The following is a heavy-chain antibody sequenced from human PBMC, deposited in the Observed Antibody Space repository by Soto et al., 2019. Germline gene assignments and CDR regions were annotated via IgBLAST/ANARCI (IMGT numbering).Heavy chain of an antibody. CDR1: GYAFTKYG. CDR2: ISGDNGNT. J-gene: IGHJ6*02. V-gene: IGHV1-18*04. Sequence: ASVKVSCKASGYAFTKYGITWVRQAPGQGLEWLGWISGDNGNTNFAQRLKDRVTMTTDTSTTTAYMELRSLRRDDTAIYYCARVASLIPIFHGLDAWGQGTTVTV. CDR3: ARVASLIPIFHGLDA. D-gene: IGHD3-3*01.